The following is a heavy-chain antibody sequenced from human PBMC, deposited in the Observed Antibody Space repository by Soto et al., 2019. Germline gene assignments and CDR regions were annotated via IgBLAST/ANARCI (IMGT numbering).Heavy chain of an antibody. CDR2: INVGNGNT. Sequence: ASVPVSCQTSRYTLTRNSMHWVRQAPGQRPEWMGWINVGNGNTKYSQKVQGRVTITRDTSASTAYMELSSLRSEDTAVYYCAKDAPFWSGYYTLYYYYGMDVWGQGTTVTVSS. CDR3: AKDAPFWSGYYTLYYYYGMDV. CDR1: RYTLTRNS. D-gene: IGHD3-3*01. J-gene: IGHJ6*02. V-gene: IGHV1-3*01.